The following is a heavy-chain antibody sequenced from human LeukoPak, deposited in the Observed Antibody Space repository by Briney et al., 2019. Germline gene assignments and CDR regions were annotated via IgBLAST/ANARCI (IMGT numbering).Heavy chain of an antibody. V-gene: IGHV3-21*04. CDR1: GFTFRVYT. J-gene: IGHJ3*02. CDR2: ISSGSTYI. Sequence: GGSLRLSCAASGFTFRVYTMNWVRQAPGKGLEWVSSISSGSTYIYYADSVKGRFTISRDNSKNTLYLQMNSLRAEDTAVYYCARETERRAFDIWGQGTMVTVSS. CDR3: ARETERRAFDI. D-gene: IGHD1-1*01.